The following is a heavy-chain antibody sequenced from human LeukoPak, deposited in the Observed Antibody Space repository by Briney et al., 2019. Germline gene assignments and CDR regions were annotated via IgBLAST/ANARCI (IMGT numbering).Heavy chain of an antibody. CDR1: GFTFSDYY. J-gene: IGHJ5*02. V-gene: IGHV3-11*03. CDR3: ARRGTTYCTVDSCHPNWFDP. Sequence: PGGSLRLSCAASGFTFSDYYMTWIRQAPGRGLEWISYINGSSSDTKYADSVKGRFTISRDNAKNSVYLLMNSLRAEDTAVYYCARRGTTYCTVDSCHPNWFDPWGLGTLVTVSS. CDR2: INGSSSDT. D-gene: IGHD2-15*01.